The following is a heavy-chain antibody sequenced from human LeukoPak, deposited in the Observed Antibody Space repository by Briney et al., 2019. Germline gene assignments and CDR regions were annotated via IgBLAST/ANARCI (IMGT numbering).Heavy chain of an antibody. CDR2: ISANNGYT. J-gene: IGHJ3*02. D-gene: IGHD3-10*01. CDR3: ARDEHYYGSGTYYRRASTFDI. CDR1: GYTFTSYG. Sequence: ALVKVSCTASGYTFTSYGISWVRQAPGQGLEWMGWISANNGYTNYAQKLQGRVTMTTDTSTTTAYMELTSLTSDDTAVYYCARDEHYYGSGTYYRRASTFDIWGQGTMVTVSS. V-gene: IGHV1-18*04.